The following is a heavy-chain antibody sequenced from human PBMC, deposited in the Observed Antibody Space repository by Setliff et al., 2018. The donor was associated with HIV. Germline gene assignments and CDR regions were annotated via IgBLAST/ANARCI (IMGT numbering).Heavy chain of an antibody. V-gene: IGHV4-39*07. CDR3: ARGRDYTGSWFRPFYLDF. CDR1: GGSISSLSYY. D-gene: IGHD3-3*01. J-gene: IGHJ4*01. CDR2: IYYSGTS. Sequence: SETLSLTCDVSGGSISSLSYYWGWIRQSPGKGLEWIGSIYYSGTSYYNPSLKSRVTISIDTSKNQFSLKLTAVTAADTAIYYCARGRDYTGSWFRPFYLDFWGHGNLVTVSS.